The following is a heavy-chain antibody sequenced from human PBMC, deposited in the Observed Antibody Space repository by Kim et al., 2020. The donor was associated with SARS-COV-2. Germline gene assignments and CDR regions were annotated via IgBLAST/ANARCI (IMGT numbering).Heavy chain of an antibody. CDR3: ARGYGSGRPIFGL. D-gene: IGHD3-10*01. CDR1: GYTFTSYP. CDR2: INTNTGNP. J-gene: IGHJ5*02. Sequence: ASVKVFCKASGYTFTSYPMNWVRQAPGQGLEWMGWINTNTGNPTYAQGFTGRFVFSLDTSVSTAYLQISSLKADDTAVYFCARGYGSGRPIFGLWGQGTLVTVSS. V-gene: IGHV7-4-1*02.